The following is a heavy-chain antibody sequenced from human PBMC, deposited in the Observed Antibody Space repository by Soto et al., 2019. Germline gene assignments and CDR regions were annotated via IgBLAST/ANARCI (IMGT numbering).Heavy chain of an antibody. CDR3: AREKVCSSTSCYAFDI. CDR1: GYTFTSYG. V-gene: IGHV1-18*01. CDR2: ISAYNGNT. J-gene: IGHJ3*02. D-gene: IGHD2-2*01. Sequence: ASVKVSCKASGYTFTSYGISWVRQAPGQGLEWMGWISAYNGNTNYAQKLQGRVTMTTDTSTSTAYMELRSLRSDDTAVYYCAREKVCSSTSCYAFDIWGQGTMVTVSS.